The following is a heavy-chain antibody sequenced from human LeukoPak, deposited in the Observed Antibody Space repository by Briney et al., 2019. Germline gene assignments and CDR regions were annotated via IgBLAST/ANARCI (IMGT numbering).Heavy chain of an antibody. V-gene: IGHV1-8*02. CDR3: ARQPHYGSGKRSNDY. CDR1: GGTFSSYA. CDR2: MNPNSGNT. J-gene: IGHJ4*02. Sequence: ASVKVSCKASGGTFSSYAINWVRQATGQGLEWMGWMNPNSGNTGYAQKFQGRVTMTRNTSISTAYMELSSLRSEDTAVYYCARQPHYGSGKRSNDYWGQGTLVTVSS. D-gene: IGHD3-10*01.